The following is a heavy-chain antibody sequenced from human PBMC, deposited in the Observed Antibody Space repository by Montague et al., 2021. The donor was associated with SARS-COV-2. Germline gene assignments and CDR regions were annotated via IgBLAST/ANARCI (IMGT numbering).Heavy chain of an antibody. V-gene: IGHV3-21*01. J-gene: IGHJ6*02. CDR1: GFSFIHYN. CDR3: ARDKAILPGGLDV. CDR2: ISGSGSYI. D-gene: IGHD6-25*01. Sequence: SLRLSCAGSGFSFIHYNINWVRQAPGKGLEWVSCISGSGSYIYYADSVRGRFTISRDNAKNSLFLEMSSLRADDTAVYYCARDKAILPGGLDVWGQGTTVTVS.